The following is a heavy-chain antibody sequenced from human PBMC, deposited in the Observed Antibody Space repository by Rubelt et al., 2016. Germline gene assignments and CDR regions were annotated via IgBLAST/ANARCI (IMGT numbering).Heavy chain of an antibody. V-gene: IGHV3-73*01. D-gene: IGHD3-16*01. CDR2: IRRKANNYAT. Sequence: EVQLVESGGGLVQPGGSLRLSCAASGFTFSSYWMSWVRQAPGKGLEWVGRIRRKANNYATAYAASVKGRLTISRDDSKNAAYLQMNRLKTEDTAVNYCSTQEGRGNFWGQGTLVTVSS. J-gene: IGHJ4*02. CDR1: GFTFSSYW. CDR3: STQEGRGNF.